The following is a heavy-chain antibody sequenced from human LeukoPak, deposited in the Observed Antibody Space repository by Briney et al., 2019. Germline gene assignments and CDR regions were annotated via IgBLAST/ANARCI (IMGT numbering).Heavy chain of an antibody. J-gene: IGHJ5*02. D-gene: IGHD2-2*01. CDR2: TYYRSTWYN. CDR1: GDSVSSNSVT. CDR3: ARRLTQYDCFDP. V-gene: IGHV6-1*01. Sequence: SQTLSLTCAISGDSVSSNSVTWNWIRQSPSRGLEWLGRTYYRSTWYNDYAVSVRGRITVSPDTSKNQFSLHLNSVTPEDTAVYYCARRLTQYDCFDPWGQGILVIVSS.